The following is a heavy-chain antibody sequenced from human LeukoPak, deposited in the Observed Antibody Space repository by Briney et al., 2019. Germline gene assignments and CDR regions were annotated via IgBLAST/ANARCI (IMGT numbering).Heavy chain of an antibody. D-gene: IGHD6-13*01. V-gene: IGHV5-51*01. CDR3: GRPDGDSSSWPPFGFDY. CDR2: IWPANSDT. Sequence: GESLKFSCKVSGYSFPNYWIGWVRQMPGKGLEWMGIIWPANSDTRYSPSFRGQVTISADRSISTAYLQWSSLKASDTAMYYCGRPDGDSSSWPPFGFDYWGQGTLVTVSS. CDR1: GYSFPNYW. J-gene: IGHJ4*02.